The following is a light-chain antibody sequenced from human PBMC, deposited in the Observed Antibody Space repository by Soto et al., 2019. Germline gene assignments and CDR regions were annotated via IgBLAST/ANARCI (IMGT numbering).Light chain of an antibody. J-gene: IGLJ1*01. CDR2: DVS. V-gene: IGLV2-14*01. Sequence: QSALTQPASVSGSPGQSITISCTGTSTDVGRYNYVSWYQQHPGKAPKLMVYDVSNRPSWVSNRFSGSKSGITASLTISGLKYEDEADYYCTSYTSDSTYVFGTGTKVXVL. CDR1: STDVGRYNY. CDR3: TSYTSDSTYV.